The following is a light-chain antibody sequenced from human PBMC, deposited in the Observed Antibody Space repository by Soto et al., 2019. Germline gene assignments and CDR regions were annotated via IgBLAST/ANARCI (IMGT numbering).Light chain of an antibody. J-gene: IGLJ2*01. Sequence: QSVLTQPASVSGSPGQSITISCTGTGSDVGGYNYVSWYQQHPGKATKLMIYDVTNRPSGVSNRFTGSKSGNTASLTISGLQAEDEADYYCSSYTSSSTVVFGGGTKLTVL. CDR1: GSDVGGYNY. V-gene: IGLV2-14*01. CDR3: SSYTSSSTVV. CDR2: DVT.